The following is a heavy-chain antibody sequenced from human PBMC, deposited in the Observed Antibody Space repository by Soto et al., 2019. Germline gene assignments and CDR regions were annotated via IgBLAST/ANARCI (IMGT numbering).Heavy chain of an antibody. J-gene: IGHJ4*02. Sequence: SETLGLGCTVSGGSISSYYWSWIRQPPGKGLEWIGYIYYSGSTNYNPSLKSRVTISVDTSKNQFSLKLSSVTAADTAVYYCARGGCSGGSCYFAPNYWGQGTMVTVSS. V-gene: IGHV4-59*01. D-gene: IGHD2-15*01. CDR3: ARGGCSGGSCYFAPNY. CDR1: GGSISSYY. CDR2: IYYSGST.